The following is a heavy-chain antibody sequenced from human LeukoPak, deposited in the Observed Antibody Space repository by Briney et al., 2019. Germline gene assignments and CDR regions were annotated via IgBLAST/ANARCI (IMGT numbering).Heavy chain of an antibody. D-gene: IGHD5-24*01. CDR2: IIPIFGTA. CDR3: AREAVEMATGPLDY. Sequence: TVKVSCRASGGTFSSYAISWVRQAPGQGLEWMGGIIPIFGTANYAQKFQGRVTITTDESTSTAYMELSSLRSEDTAVYYCAREAVEMATGPLDYWGQGTLVTVSS. J-gene: IGHJ4*02. CDR1: GGTFSSYA. V-gene: IGHV1-69*05.